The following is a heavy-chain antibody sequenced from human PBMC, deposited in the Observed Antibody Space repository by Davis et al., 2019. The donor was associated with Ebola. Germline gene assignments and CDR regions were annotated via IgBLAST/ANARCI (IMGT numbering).Heavy chain of an antibody. CDR1: GGSFSGYY. D-gene: IGHD5-18*01. V-gene: IGHV4-34*01. Sequence: MPSETLSLTCAVYGGSFSGYYWAWIRQPPGKGLEWVGGVHYSGSTYYNASLKSRVAISVDTSKNQISLKLSSVTATDTAVYYCARHGYTYGYVLYWGQGTLVTVSS. J-gene: IGHJ4*02. CDR3: ARHGYTYGYVLY. CDR2: VHYSGST.